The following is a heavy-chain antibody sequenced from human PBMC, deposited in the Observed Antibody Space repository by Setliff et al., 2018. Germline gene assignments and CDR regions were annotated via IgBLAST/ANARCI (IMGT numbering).Heavy chain of an antibody. Sequence: ASETLSLTCAVYGGSFSGYYWSWIRQPPGKRLEWIGEIIHSGSTNYNPSLKSRVTISMDTSKNQFSLRVSSVTAADTAVYYCARVRVVVIGNYYYYYGMDVWGQGTTVTVSS. CDR3: ARVRVVVIGNYYYYYGMDV. D-gene: IGHD2-15*01. CDR1: GGSFSGYY. CDR2: IIHSGST. V-gene: IGHV4-34*12. J-gene: IGHJ6*02.